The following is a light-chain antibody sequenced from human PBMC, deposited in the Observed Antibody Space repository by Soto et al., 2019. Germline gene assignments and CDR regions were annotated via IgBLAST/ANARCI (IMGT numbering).Light chain of an antibody. J-gene: IGKJ4*01. Sequence: DIQMTQSPSSVSASVGDRVTITCRASQGITSWLAWYQQKPGKAPKLLIYRASNLQSGVPSRFSGSGSGTDFTLTISVLQPADFATYYCQQTTTFPLTLGGGTKVEIK. CDR2: RAS. CDR3: QQTTTFPLT. V-gene: IGKV1-12*01. CDR1: QGITSW.